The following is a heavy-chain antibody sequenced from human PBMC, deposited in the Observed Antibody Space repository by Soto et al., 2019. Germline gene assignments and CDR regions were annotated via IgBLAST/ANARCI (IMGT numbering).Heavy chain of an antibody. D-gene: IGHD3-22*01. CDR3: ARWGYYYDSSGYYAGEVAFDI. CDR2: IYYSGST. CDR1: GGSVSSGSYY. V-gene: IGHV4-61*01. J-gene: IGHJ3*02. Sequence: KSSETLSLTCTVSGGSVSSGSYYFICIREPPWNGLEWIGYIYYSGSTNYNPSLKSRVTISVDTSKNQFSLKLSSVTAADTAVYYCARWGYYYDSSGYYAGEVAFDIWGQGTMVTVSS.